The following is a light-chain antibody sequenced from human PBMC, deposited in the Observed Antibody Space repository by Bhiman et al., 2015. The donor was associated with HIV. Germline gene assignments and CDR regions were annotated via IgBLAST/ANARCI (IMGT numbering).Light chain of an antibody. CDR1: SGTFVSTS. Sequence: NFMLTQPRSVSESPGKMVTISCNRTSGTFVSTSVQWYQQRPGSSPTILIFANDQRPSEVPDRFSGSVDTSSDSASLSISWLQPDDEADYYCQSYDVSNRVIFGGRNQADRP. J-gene: IGLJ2*01. CDR2: AND. V-gene: IGLV6-57*01. CDR3: QSYDVSNRVI.